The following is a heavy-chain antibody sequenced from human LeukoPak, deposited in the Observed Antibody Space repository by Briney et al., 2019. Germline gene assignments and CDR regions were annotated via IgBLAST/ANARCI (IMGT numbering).Heavy chain of an antibody. CDR2: IKQDGSEK. D-gene: IGHD6-13*01. Sequence: GGSLRLSCAASGFTFSTYWMSWVRHAPGNVLDWVANIKQDGSEKYYLDSVKGRFTISRDNAKNSLYLQMNSLRAEDTAVYFCTREAAAGIDYWGQGTLVTVSS. CDR1: GFTFSTYW. V-gene: IGHV3-7*01. CDR3: TREAAAGIDY. J-gene: IGHJ4*02.